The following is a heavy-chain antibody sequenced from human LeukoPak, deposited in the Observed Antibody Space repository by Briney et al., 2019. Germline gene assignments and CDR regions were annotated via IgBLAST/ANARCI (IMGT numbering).Heavy chain of an antibody. D-gene: IGHD4-17*01. J-gene: IGHJ4*02. CDR2: ISTSSSYI. CDR1: GTTLSSYS. Sequence: GGSLRLSCAASGTTLSSYSMNWVRQAPGKGLEWVSSISTSSSYIYYADSVKGRFTISRDNAKNSLFLQMNSLRAEDTAVYYCARRYGDYVGSFEYWGQGTQVTVSS. V-gene: IGHV3-21*01. CDR3: ARRYGDYVGSFEY.